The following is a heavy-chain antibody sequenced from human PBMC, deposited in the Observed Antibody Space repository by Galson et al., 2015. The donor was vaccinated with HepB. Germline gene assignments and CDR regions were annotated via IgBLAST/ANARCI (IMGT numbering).Heavy chain of an antibody. CDR3: AKEADAGRSLVEPFDR. CDR2: IIPLFGTA. Sequence: SVKVSCKASGGTFRTYSISWVRQAPGQGLEWMGGIIPLFGTAKYAQKFQGRVAITADESTSTAYMELRSLRSEDTAVYYCAKEADAGRSLVEPFDRWGRGTLVAVSS. CDR1: GGTFRTYS. J-gene: IGHJ5*02. V-gene: IGHV1-69*13.